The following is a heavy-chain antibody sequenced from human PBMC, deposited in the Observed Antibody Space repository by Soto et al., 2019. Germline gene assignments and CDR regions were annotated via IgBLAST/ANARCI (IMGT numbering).Heavy chain of an antibody. CDR1: GFTFTSSA. Sequence: SVKVSCKASGFTFTSSAVQWVRQARGQRLEWIGWIVVGSGNTNYAQKFQERVTITRDMSASTAYMELSSLRSEDTAVYYCAAVGCHTAPGAFYIWGQGTMV. V-gene: IGHV1-58*01. CDR3: AAVGCHTAPGAFYI. CDR2: IVVGSGNT. J-gene: IGHJ3*02. D-gene: IGHD5-18*01.